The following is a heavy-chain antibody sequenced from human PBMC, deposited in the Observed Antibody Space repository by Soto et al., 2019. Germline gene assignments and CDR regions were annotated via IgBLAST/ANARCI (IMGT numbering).Heavy chain of an antibody. J-gene: IGHJ4*02. Sequence: EVQLVESGGGLVQPGGSLKLSCAASGFTFSGSAMHWVRQASGKGLEWVGRIRSKANSYATAYAASVKGRFTISRDDSKNTAHLQMNSLKTEDTAVYYCTTGWIQLYGGGYWGQGTLVTVSS. V-gene: IGHV3-73*02. CDR2: IRSKANSYAT. D-gene: IGHD5-18*01. CDR3: TTGWIQLYGGGY. CDR1: GFTFSGSA.